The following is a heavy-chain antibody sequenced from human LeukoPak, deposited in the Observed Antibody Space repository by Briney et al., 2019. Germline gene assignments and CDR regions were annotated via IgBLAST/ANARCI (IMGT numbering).Heavy chain of an antibody. J-gene: IGHJ4*02. CDR1: GLTFRNYA. CDR3: AQGSGSSCYSPCDY. CDR2: ICANDGNT. V-gene: IGHV3-23*01. Sequence: GSLRLSCAASGLTFRNYAMSWVRQAPGKGLEWVSVICANDGNTYYADAVKGRFTISRDNSKDTLYLQMDSLRAEDTAVYYCAQGSGSSCYSPCDYWGQGILVTVSS. D-gene: IGHD2-15*01.